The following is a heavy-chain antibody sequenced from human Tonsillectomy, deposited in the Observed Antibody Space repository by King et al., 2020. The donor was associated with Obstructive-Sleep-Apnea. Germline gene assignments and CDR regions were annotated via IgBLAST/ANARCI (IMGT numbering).Heavy chain of an antibody. J-gene: IGHJ4*02. CDR2: IYYSGST. Sequence: LQLQESGPGLVKPSETLSLTCTVSGDSISTSYYWAWIRQPPGKGLEWIGSIYYSGSTYYNPSLKSRVTISVDPSKNQFSLKLSSVTAADTAVYYCARGPSVGEESDYWGQGTLVTVSS. D-gene: IGHD2-21*01. V-gene: IGHV4-39*07. CDR1: GDSISTSYY. CDR3: ARGPSVGEESDY.